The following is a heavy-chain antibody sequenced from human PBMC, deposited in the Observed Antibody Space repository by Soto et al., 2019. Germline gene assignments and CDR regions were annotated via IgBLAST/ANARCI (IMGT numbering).Heavy chain of an antibody. CDR2: IKEDGSQK. Sequence: EVQLVESGGGLVQPGGSLRLSCAASGFTFSRHWMTWVRQAPGKGLEYVANIKEDGSQKYYVDSVKGRFTISRDNAQNSVYLQMNSLRAEDTALYFCARDTYDVYGQVLDNWGRGTLVTVSS. J-gene: IGHJ4*02. V-gene: IGHV3-7*01. CDR3: ARDTYDVYGQVLDN. D-gene: IGHD4-17*01. CDR1: GFTFSRHW.